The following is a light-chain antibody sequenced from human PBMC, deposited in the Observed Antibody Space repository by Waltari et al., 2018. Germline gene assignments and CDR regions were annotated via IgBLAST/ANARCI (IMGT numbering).Light chain of an antibody. Sequence: AIRMTQSPSSLSASIGDRVTIFCRASQGVSTYLAWYQQKPGKAPSLLIHAASTLQSGVPSRFSGSGTGTDFTLTISSLQPEDFATYYCQQSYSTPITFGQGTRLEIK. CDR1: QGVSTY. J-gene: IGKJ5*01. CDR3: QQSYSTPIT. CDR2: AAS. V-gene: IGKV1-8*01.